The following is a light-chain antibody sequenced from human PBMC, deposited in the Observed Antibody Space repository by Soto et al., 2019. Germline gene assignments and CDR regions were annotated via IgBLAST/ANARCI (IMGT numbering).Light chain of an antibody. CDR3: QTYDTAPAWA. Sequence: DIQMTQSPSSLSASVGDRVTIACRASQGISNYLAWFQQKPGKVPKLLIFAASALQSGVPSRFSGSGSGTDFTLTIGSLRPEDVATYYCQTYDTAPAWAFGQGTRVEIK. CDR1: QGISNY. V-gene: IGKV1-27*01. CDR2: AAS. J-gene: IGKJ1*01.